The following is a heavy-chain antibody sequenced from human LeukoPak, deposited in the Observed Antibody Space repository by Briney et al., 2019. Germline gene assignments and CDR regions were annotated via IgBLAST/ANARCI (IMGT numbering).Heavy chain of an antibody. V-gene: IGHV3-53*01. J-gene: IGHJ4*02. CDR1: GFTVSSNY. CDR2: IYSGGST. Sequence: GGSLRLSCAASGFTVSSNYMSWVRQAPGKGLEWVSIIYSGGSTYYADSVKGRFTISRDSSKNTLYLQMNSLRAEDTAVYYCVRDYYGSRRSNYWGQGTLVTVSS. CDR3: VRDYYGSRRSNY. D-gene: IGHD3-10*01.